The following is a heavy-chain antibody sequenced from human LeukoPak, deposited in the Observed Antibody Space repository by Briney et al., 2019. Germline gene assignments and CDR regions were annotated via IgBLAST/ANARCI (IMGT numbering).Heavy chain of an antibody. Sequence: GGSLRLSCAASGFTFSGSTMHWVRQAPGKGLEWVGHIRTKPNSYATTYAASVKGRFTISRDDSKNTAYLQMNSLKTEDSAVYYCTRASTVTTDNWGQGTLVTVSS. CDR3: TRASTVTTDN. CDR1: GFTFSGST. V-gene: IGHV3-73*01. D-gene: IGHD4-17*01. J-gene: IGHJ4*02. CDR2: IRTKPNSYAT.